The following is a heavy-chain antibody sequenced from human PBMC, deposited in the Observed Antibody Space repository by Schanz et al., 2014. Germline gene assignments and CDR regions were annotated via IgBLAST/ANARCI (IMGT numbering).Heavy chain of an antibody. CDR2: IDPNGGAT. J-gene: IGHJ4*02. CDR1: GYTFAVYY. D-gene: IGHD4-17*01. Sequence: QGQLVESGGEVKKPGASVKVSCKASGYTFAVYYIHWVRQAPGQGLEWVGWIDPNGGATNHAQMLQGRVTMTRDTSISTAYMELSGLTSDDTAVYFCARDPYGKNSGDFDYWGQGTLVTVSS. CDR3: ARDPYGKNSGDFDY. V-gene: IGHV1-2*02.